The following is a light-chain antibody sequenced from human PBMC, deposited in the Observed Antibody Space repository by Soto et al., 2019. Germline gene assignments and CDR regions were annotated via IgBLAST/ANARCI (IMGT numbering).Light chain of an antibody. CDR2: GAS. J-gene: IGKJ1*01. V-gene: IGKV3-11*02. CDR3: QQRSNWT. CDR1: QSVNSN. Sequence: EIVLTQSPGTLSLSPGERATLSCRASQSVNSNLAWYQQKPGQAPRLLIYGASNRATGIPARFSGSGSERDFTLTISSLEPEDFAVYYCQQRSNWTFGQGTKVDIK.